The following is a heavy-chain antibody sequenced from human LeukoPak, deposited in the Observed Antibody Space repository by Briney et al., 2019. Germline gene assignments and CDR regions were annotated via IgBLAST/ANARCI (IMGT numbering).Heavy chain of an antibody. Sequence: PGGSLRLSCAASGFTFSSYGMHWVRQAPGKGLEWVAVISYDGSNKYYADSVKGRFTISRDNSKNTLYLQMNSLRAEDTAVYYCAKDKHSSGYYSDYWGQGTLVTVSS. CDR1: GFTFSSYG. V-gene: IGHV3-30*18. CDR3: AKDKHSSGYYSDY. CDR2: ISYDGSNK. J-gene: IGHJ4*02. D-gene: IGHD3-22*01.